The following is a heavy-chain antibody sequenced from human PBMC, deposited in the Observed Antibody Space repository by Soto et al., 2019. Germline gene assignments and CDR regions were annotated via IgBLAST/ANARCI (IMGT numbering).Heavy chain of an antibody. CDR3: ARXTGPVLPPRYYYYNMDV. CDR1: GFTVSSNY. D-gene: IGHD3-16*01. J-gene: IGHJ6*02. V-gene: IGHV3-53*01. CDR2: IYSGGST. Sequence: GGSLRLSCAASGFTVSSNYMSWVRQAPGKGLEWVSVIYSGGSTYYADSVKGRFTISRDNSKNTLYLQMNSLRAEDSAVYYCARXTGPVLPPRYYYYNMDVWGQGTTVTVSS.